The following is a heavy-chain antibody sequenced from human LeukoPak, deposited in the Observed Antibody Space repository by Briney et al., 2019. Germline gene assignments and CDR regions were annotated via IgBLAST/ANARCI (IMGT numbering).Heavy chain of an antibody. J-gene: IGHJ5*02. CDR2: IYTGGTT. CDR3: ARGITGSNNWFDP. CDR1: GFTVSSNY. D-gene: IGHD1-20*01. Sequence: GGSLRLSCAASGFTVSSNYMSWVRQAPGKGLEWVSLIYTGGTTYYADPVKGRFTISRDNSENTLYLQMNSLRAEDTAVYYCARGITGSNNWFDPWGQGTLVTVSS. V-gene: IGHV3-53*01.